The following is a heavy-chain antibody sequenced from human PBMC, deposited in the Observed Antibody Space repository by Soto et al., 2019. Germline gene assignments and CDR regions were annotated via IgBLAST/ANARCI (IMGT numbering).Heavy chain of an antibody. CDR2: IKSKTDGGTT. Sequence: PGGSLRLSCAVSGFTFSYAWMNWVRQAPGKGLEWVGRIKSKTDGGTTDYAAPVKGRFTISRDDSRNMVFLQMNSLGTEDTAVYYCATGRGDLFYWGQGTWVTVSS. D-gene: IGHD3-10*01. CDR3: ATGRGDLFY. CDR1: GFTFSYAW. J-gene: IGHJ4*02. V-gene: IGHV3-15*07.